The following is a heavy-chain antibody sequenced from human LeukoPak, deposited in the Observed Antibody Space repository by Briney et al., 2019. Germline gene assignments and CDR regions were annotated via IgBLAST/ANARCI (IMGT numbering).Heavy chain of an antibody. J-gene: IGHJ4*02. V-gene: IGHV1-69*01. CDR3: ARRTGLSGLVDY. CDR1: GGTFSSYA. D-gene: IGHD3/OR15-3a*01. CDR2: IIPILGTA. Sequence: SVKVSCXASGGTFSSYAISWVRQAPGQGLEWMGGIIPILGTANYAQKFQGRVTITADESTSTAYMELSSLRSEDTAVYYCARRTGLSGLVDYWGQGTLVTVSS.